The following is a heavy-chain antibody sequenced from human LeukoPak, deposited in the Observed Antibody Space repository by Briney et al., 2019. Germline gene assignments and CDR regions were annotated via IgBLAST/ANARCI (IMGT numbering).Heavy chain of an antibody. CDR2: INADGSDK. CDR1: GFPFQSYW. Sequence: GGSLRLSCTASGFPFQSYWMNWVRQAPGKGLELVANINADGSDKYFMDSVKGRFSISRDNANNRLYLQMTSLRAEDTAVYYCARVFDSSGYSPWGQGTLVTVSS. V-gene: IGHV3-7*01. CDR3: ARVFDSSGYSP. J-gene: IGHJ5*02. D-gene: IGHD3-22*01.